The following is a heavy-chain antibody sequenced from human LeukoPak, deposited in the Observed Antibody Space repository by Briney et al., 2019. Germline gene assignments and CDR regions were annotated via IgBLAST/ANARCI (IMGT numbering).Heavy chain of an antibody. Sequence: SETLSLTCTVSGGSISSGGYYWSWIRQHPGKGLEWIGYIYYSGSTYYNPSLKSRVTISVDTSKNQFSLKLSSVTAADTAVYYCARTIEADSETFDYWGQGTLVTVSS. D-gene: IGHD2-15*01. CDR1: GGSISSGGYY. V-gene: IGHV4-31*03. J-gene: IGHJ4*02. CDR3: ARTIEADSETFDY. CDR2: IYYSGST.